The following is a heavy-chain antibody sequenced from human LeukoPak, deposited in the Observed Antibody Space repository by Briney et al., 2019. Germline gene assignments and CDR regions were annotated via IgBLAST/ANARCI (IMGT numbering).Heavy chain of an antibody. V-gene: IGHV4-34*01. CDR2: INHSGST. Sequence: SETLSLTCAVYGGSFSGYYWSWIRQPPGKGLEWIGEINHSGSTNYNPSLKSRVTISVDTSKNQFSLKLSSVTAADTAVYYCARGGEGDFWSGYYDYWGQGTLVTVSS. CDR1: GGSFSGYY. CDR3: ARGGEGDFWSGYYDY. J-gene: IGHJ4*02. D-gene: IGHD3-3*01.